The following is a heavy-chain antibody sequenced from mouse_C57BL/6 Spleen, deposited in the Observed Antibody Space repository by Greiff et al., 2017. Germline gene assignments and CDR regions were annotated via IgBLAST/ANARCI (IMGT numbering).Heavy chain of an antibody. Sequence: VQMQQSGAELVKPGASVKISCKASGYAFSSYWMNWVKQRPGKGLEWIGQIYPGDGDTNYNGKFKGKATLTADKSSSTAYMQLSSLTSEDSAVYFCARWGDYGPFAYWGQGTLVTVSA. D-gene: IGHD1-1*01. CDR3: ARWGDYGPFAY. CDR1: GYAFSSYW. CDR2: IYPGDGDT. J-gene: IGHJ3*01. V-gene: IGHV1-80*01.